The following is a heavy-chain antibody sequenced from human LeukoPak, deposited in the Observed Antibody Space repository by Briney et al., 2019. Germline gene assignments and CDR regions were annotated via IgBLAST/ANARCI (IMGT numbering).Heavy chain of an antibody. CDR2: INTDGSDT. J-gene: IGHJ4*02. D-gene: IGHD6-13*01. Sequence: PGGSLRLSCAASGFTFSRSWMHWVRQAPGKGLVWVSRINTDGSDTMYADSVKGRFTISRDNAKNTLYLQMNSLKAEDTAVYYCTTRIPSRIAAAGTGSDYWGQGTLGTVSS. CDR3: TTRIPSRIAAAGTGSDY. CDR1: GFTFSRSW. V-gene: IGHV3-74*03.